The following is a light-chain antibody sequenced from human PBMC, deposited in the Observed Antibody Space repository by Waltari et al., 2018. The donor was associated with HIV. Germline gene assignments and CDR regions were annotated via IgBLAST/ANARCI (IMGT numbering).Light chain of an antibody. Sequence: DIAMTQSPDSLAVSLGERATINCKSSQSVLYDSNNKNYLAWYQQKPGQPPKLLIYWASTRESGVPDRFSGSGSGTDFTLTISSLQAEDVAVYYCQQYYSSPFTFGQGTKLEI. CDR3: QQYYSSPFT. J-gene: IGKJ2*01. CDR1: QSVLYDSNNKNY. V-gene: IGKV4-1*01. CDR2: WAS.